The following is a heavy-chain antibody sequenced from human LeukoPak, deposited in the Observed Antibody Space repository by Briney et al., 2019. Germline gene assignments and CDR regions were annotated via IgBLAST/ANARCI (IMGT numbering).Heavy chain of an antibody. CDR2: ISYSGGT. D-gene: IGHD1-26*01. V-gene: IGHV4-39*02. CDR1: GGSISRSSYY. Sequence: SETLSLTCTVSGGSISRSSYYWGWIRQPPGKGLECIGSISYSGGTYYNPSLKSRVTISVDTSKNQFSLKLSSVTAADTAVYYCARDRDRSGSQSFWGQGTLVTVSS. CDR3: ARDRDRSGSQSF. J-gene: IGHJ4*02.